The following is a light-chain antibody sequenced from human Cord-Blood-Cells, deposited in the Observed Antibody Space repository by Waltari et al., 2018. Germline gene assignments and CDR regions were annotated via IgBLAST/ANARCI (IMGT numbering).Light chain of an antibody. CDR2: DDS. CDR3: QVWDRSSDHRV. J-gene: IGLJ3*02. V-gene: IGLV3-21*03. CDR1: NIGSKS. Sequence: SYVLTLPPSVSVAPGKTARITCGGNNIGSKSVHWYQQKPGQAPVLVVYDDSDRPSGIPERFSGSNSGNTATLNISRVEAGDEADYYCQVWDRSSDHRVFGGGTKLTVL.